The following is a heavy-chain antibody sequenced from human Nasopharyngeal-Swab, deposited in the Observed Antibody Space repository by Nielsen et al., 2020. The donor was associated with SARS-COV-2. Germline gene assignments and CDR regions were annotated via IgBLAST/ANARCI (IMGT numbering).Heavy chain of an antibody. CDR1: GDSVSSNSAA. Sequence: SCAISGDSVSSNSAAWNWSRQSPSRGLEWLGRTYYRSKWYNDYAVSVKSRITINPDTSKNQFSLQLNSVTPEDTAVYYCASGGSGWSHYYYYGMDVWGQGTTVTVSS. J-gene: IGHJ6*02. CDR2: TYYRSKWYN. D-gene: IGHD6-19*01. CDR3: ASGGSGWSHYYYYGMDV. V-gene: IGHV6-1*01.